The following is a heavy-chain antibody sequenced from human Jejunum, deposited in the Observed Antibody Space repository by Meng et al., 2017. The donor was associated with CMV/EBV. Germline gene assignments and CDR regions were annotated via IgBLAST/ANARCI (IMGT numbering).Heavy chain of an antibody. Sequence: SGFTFTHAWMSWVRQAPGKGLEWVGRIKHEADGGTIDYAAPVKGRFTISRDDSIKTVYLQMNSLKTDDTAVYYCAAGTGMTDFDYWGQGTLVTVSS. V-gene: IGHV3-15*01. CDR3: AAGTGMTDFDY. CDR1: GFTFTHAW. J-gene: IGHJ4*02. CDR2: IKHEADGGTI. D-gene: IGHD1-1*01.